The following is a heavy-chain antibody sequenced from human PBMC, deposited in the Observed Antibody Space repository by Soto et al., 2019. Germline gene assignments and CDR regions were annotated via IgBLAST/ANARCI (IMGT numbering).Heavy chain of an antibody. CDR2: INAGNGNT. V-gene: IGHV1-3*01. Sequence: ASVKVSCKASGYTFTSYAMHWVRQAPGQRLEWMGWINAGNGNTKYSQKFQGRVTITRDTSASTAYMELSSLRSEDTAVYYCARNPYCSSTSCYVYFDYWGQGTLVTVSS. D-gene: IGHD2-2*01. CDR1: GYTFTSYA. CDR3: ARNPYCSSTSCYVYFDY. J-gene: IGHJ4*02.